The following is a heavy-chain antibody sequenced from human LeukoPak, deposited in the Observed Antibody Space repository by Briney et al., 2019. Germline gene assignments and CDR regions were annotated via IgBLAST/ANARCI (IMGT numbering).Heavy chain of an antibody. V-gene: IGHV3-23*01. J-gene: IGHJ4*02. CDR2: SSGSGGST. CDR3: AKDRSNFFDY. Sequence: GGSLRLSCAASGFTFSRYAMSWVRQAPGKGLEWVSASSGSGGSTYYADSVKGRFTISSDNSKNTLYLQMNSLTAEDTAVYYCAKDRSNFFDYWGQGTLVTVSS. CDR1: GFTFSRYA.